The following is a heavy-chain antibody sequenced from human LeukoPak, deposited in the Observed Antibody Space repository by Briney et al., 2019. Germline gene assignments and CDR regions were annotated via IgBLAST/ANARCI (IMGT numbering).Heavy chain of an antibody. D-gene: IGHD3-10*01. CDR1: GYTFTSYG. CDR2: ISAYNGNT. J-gene: IGHJ3*02. Sequence: GASVKVSCKASGYTFTSYGISWVRQAPGQGLEWMGWISAYNGNTNYAQKLQGRVTMTTDTSTSTAYMELRSLRSDDTAVYYCARDAWEVIWFGEFSGAFDIWGQGTMVTVSS. V-gene: IGHV1-18*01. CDR3: ARDAWEVIWFGEFSGAFDI.